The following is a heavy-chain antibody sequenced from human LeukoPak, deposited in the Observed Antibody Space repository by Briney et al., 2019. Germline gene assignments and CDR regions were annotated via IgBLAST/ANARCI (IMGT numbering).Heavy chain of an antibody. CDR3: AREKDYYDSSGYYYVSPFDY. CDR2: IYPGDSDT. D-gene: IGHD3-22*01. CDR1: GYSFTSYW. Sequence: GGSLTLSCKGSGYSFTSYWIGWVRQMPGKGLEWMGIIYPGDSDTRYSPSFQGQVTISADKSISTAYLQWSSLKASDTAMYYCAREKDYYDSSGYYYVSPFDYWGQGTLVTVSS. V-gene: IGHV5-51*01. J-gene: IGHJ4*02.